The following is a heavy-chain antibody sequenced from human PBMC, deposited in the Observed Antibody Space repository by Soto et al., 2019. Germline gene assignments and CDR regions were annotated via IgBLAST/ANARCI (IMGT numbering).Heavy chain of an antibody. J-gene: IGHJ3*02. CDR2: IYYSGST. V-gene: IGHV4-39*01. Sequence: SWETLSLTCTVSGGSISSSNYYWGWIRQPPGKGLEWIGSIYYSGSTAYNSSLKSRVTMSVDTSKNQLSLRLSSVTAADTAVYYCASPTLGAFDIWGQGTMVTVSS. CDR3: ASPTLGAFDI. CDR1: GGSISSSNYY. D-gene: IGHD3-16*01.